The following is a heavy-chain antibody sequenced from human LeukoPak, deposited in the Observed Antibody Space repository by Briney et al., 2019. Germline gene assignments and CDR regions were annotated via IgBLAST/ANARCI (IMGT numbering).Heavy chain of an antibody. J-gene: IGHJ3*02. V-gene: IGHV4-4*07. D-gene: IGHD6-13*01. Sequence: PSETLSLTCTVSGGSISSYYWSWIRQPAGKGLEWIGCIYTSGSTNYNPSLKSRVTMSVDTSKNQFSLKLSSVTAADTAVYYCARDGIAAAGTFAFDIWGQGTMVTVSS. CDR2: IYTSGST. CDR1: GGSISSYY. CDR3: ARDGIAAAGTFAFDI.